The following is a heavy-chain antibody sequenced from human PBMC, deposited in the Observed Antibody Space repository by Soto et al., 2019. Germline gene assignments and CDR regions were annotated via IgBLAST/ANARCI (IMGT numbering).Heavy chain of an antibody. J-gene: IGHJ5*02. Sequence: RASVKVSCKASGYTFTGYYMHWVRQAPGQGLEWMGWINPNSGGTNYAQKFQGRVTMTRDTSISTAYMELSRLRSDDTAVYYCARGVGLRFLEWSPPDWFDPWGQGTLVTVSS. D-gene: IGHD3-3*01. CDR1: GYTFTGYY. CDR2: INPNSGGT. CDR3: ARGVGLRFLEWSPPDWFDP. V-gene: IGHV1-2*02.